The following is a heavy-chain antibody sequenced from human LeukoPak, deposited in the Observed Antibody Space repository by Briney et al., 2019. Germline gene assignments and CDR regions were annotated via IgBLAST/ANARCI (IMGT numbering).Heavy chain of an antibody. D-gene: IGHD4-17*01. Sequence: PGGSLRLSCAASGFTFSSYGMHWVRQAPGKGLEWVAVIWYDGSNKYYADSVKGRFTISRDNSKNTLYLQMNSLRAEDTAVYYCARPPYGDYDAFDIWGQGTMVTVSS. CDR3: ARPPYGDYDAFDI. V-gene: IGHV3-33*01. J-gene: IGHJ3*02. CDR2: IWYDGSNK. CDR1: GFTFSSYG.